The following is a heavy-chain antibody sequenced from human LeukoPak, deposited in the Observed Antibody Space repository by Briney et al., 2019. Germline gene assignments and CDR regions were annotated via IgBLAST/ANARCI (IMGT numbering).Heavy chain of an antibody. CDR1: GYTFASYG. CDR2: ISGYNGNT. CDR3: ARVGFTRVRGAFAY. D-gene: IGHD3-10*01. J-gene: IGHJ4*02. Sequence: ASVKVSCKAFGYTFASYGISWVRQAPGQGLEWMGWISGYNGNTKYAQKFQGRVTLTTDTYTNTAYMELRSLRSDDTALYYCARVGFTRVRGAFAYWGQGTLVTVSS. V-gene: IGHV1-18*01.